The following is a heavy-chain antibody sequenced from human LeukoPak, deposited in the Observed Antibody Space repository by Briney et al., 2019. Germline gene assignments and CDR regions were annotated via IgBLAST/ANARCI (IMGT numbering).Heavy chain of an antibody. J-gene: IGHJ6*02. V-gene: IGHV3-48*02. Sequence: GGSLRLSCAASGFTFSSYSMTWVRQAPGKGLEWVSYISSSSSTIYYADSVKGRFTISRDNAKNSLYLQMNSLRDEDTAVYYCARDDTVSVVVAANVYYYYGMDVWGQGTTVTVSS. CDR3: ARDDTVSVVVAANVYYYYGMDV. CDR2: ISSSSSTI. D-gene: IGHD2-15*01. CDR1: GFTFSSYS.